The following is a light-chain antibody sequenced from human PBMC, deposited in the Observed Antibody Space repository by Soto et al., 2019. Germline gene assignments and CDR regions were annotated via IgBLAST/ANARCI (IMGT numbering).Light chain of an antibody. CDR3: QQYYTLPLT. J-gene: IGKJ4*01. CDR1: QSVLHGSNNENS. Sequence: DVVMTQSPDSLAVSLGERATINCKSSQSVLHGSNNENSVAWYQQKAGQRPKLLIYRASIRESGVPDRFSGSGSGTEFTLTISSLQAEDVAIYYCQQYYTLPLTFGGGTKVDIK. V-gene: IGKV4-1*01. CDR2: RAS.